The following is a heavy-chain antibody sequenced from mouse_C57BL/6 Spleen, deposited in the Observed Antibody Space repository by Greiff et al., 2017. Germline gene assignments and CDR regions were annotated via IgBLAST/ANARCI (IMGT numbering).Heavy chain of an antibody. CDR3: ARHSYYGSSYAMDY. Sequence: VQLKESGPGLVAPSQSLSITCTVSGFSLTSYGVHWVRQPPGQGLEWLVVIWSDGSTTYNSALKSRLSISKDNSKSQVFLKMSSLQTDETAMYDCARHSYYGSSYAMDYWGQGTSVTVSA. CDR1: GFSLTSYG. V-gene: IGHV2-6-1*01. J-gene: IGHJ4*01. D-gene: IGHD1-1*01. CDR2: IWSDGST.